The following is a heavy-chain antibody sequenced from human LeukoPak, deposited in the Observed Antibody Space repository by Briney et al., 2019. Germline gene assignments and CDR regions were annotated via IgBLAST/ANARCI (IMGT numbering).Heavy chain of an antibody. D-gene: IGHD5-12*01. J-gene: IGHJ4*02. V-gene: IGHV4-34*01. CDR3: ARGHRRGYSGYDIGAKLGSSGWYGDY. CDR1: GGSFSGYY. Sequence: PSETLSLTCAVYGGSFSGYYWSWIRQPPGKGLEWIVEINHSGSTNYNPSLKSRVTISVDTSKNQFSLKLSSVTAADTAVYYCARGHRRGYSGYDIGAKLGSSGWYGDYWGQGTLVTVSS. CDR2: INHSGST.